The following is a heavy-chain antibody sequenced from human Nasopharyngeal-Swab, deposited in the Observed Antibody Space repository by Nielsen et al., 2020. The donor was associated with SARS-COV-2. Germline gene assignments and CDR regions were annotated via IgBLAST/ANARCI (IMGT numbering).Heavy chain of an antibody. D-gene: IGHD3-10*01. J-gene: IGHJ6*03. V-gene: IGHV4-39*01. CDR1: GGSISSSSYY. CDR2: IYYSGST. CDR3: ATMVYYYMDV. Sequence: GSLRLSCTVSGGSISSSSYYWGWIRQPPGKGLEWIGSIYYSGSTYYNPSLKSRVTISVDTSKNQFSLKLSSVTAADTAVYYCATMVYYYMDVWGKGTMVTVSS.